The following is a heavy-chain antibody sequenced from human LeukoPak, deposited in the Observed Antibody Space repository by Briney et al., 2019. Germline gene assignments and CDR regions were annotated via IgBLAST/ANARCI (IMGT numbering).Heavy chain of an antibody. CDR1: GFTFSSYA. CDR3: AKDLLGGNLSNN. Sequence: GGSLRLSCAASGFTFSSYAMSWVRQAPGKGLEWVSAISGSGGSTYYADSVKGRFTISRDNSKNALYLQMNSLRAEDTAVYYCAKDLLGGNLSNNWGQGTLVTVSS. V-gene: IGHV3-23*01. J-gene: IGHJ4*02. D-gene: IGHD4-23*01. CDR2: ISGSGGST.